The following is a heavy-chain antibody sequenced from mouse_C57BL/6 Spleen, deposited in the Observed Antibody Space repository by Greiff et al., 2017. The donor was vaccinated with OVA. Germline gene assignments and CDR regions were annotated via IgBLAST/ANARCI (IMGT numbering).Heavy chain of an antibody. V-gene: IGHV1-62-2*01. D-gene: IGHD1-1*01. CDR3: ARHEDRGTQYYFDY. Sequence: VQVVESGAELVKPGASVKLSCKASGYTFTEYTIHWVKQRAGQGLEWIGWVYPGSGSIKYNEKFKDKATLTADKSSSTVYMELSRLTSEDSAVYFCARHEDRGTQYYFDYWGQGTTLTVSS. CDR1: GYTFTEYT. CDR2: VYPGSGSI. J-gene: IGHJ2*01.